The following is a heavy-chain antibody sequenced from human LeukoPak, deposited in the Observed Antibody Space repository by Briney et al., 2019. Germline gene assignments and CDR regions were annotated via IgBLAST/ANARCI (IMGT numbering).Heavy chain of an antibody. CDR2: IYYSGST. D-gene: IGHD2-15*01. CDR1: GGSISSYY. V-gene: IGHV4-59*01. Sequence: SETLSLTCTVSGGSISSYYWSWIRQPPGKGLEWIGYIYYSGSTNYNPSLKSRVTISVDTSKNQFSLKLSSVTAADTAVYYCTRPGCSGGSCYPYYFDYWGQGTLVTVSS. J-gene: IGHJ4*02. CDR3: TRPGCSGGSCYPYYFDY.